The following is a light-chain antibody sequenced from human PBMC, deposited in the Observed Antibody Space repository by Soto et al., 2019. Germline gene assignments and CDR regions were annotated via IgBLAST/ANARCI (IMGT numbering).Light chain of an antibody. CDR2: SNN. CDR3: ASWDDSLNDYV. Sequence: QSVLPQPPSASGTPVQRVTISFSGSSSNIGTNSVNWYQQLPGTAPKLLRYSNNQRPSGVTDRFSGSKSGTSASLAISGLQSDDEADYYCASWDDSLNDYVFGPGTQMTVL. J-gene: IGLJ1*01. CDR1: SSNIGTNS. V-gene: IGLV1-44*01.